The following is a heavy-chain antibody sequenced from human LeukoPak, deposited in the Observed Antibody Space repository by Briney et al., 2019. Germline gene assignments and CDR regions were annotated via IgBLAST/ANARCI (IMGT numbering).Heavy chain of an antibody. CDR2: IYYSGST. Sequence: SETLSFTCTVSGGSISSGDYYWSWIRQPPGKGLEWIGYIYYSGSTYYNPSLKSRVTISVDTSKNQFSLKLSSVTAADTAVYYCARGVTIFGVVIKDWFDPWGQGTLVTVSS. D-gene: IGHD3-3*01. CDR1: GGSISSGDYY. J-gene: IGHJ5*02. CDR3: ARGVTIFGVVIKDWFDP. V-gene: IGHV4-30-4*08.